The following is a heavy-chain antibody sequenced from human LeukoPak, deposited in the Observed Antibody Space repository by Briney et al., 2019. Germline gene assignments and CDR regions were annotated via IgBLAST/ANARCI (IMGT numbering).Heavy chain of an antibody. D-gene: IGHD1-14*01. Sequence: PGGSLRLSCAASGFTFSSCWMTWVRQAPGKGLEWVANIKQDGNEKYYVDSVKGRFSISRDNAKNSLYLQMNSLRAEDTTLYYCARNVYWGQGTMVTVSS. CDR1: GFTFSSCW. CDR3: ARNVY. V-gene: IGHV3-7*05. J-gene: IGHJ3*01. CDR2: IKQDGNEK.